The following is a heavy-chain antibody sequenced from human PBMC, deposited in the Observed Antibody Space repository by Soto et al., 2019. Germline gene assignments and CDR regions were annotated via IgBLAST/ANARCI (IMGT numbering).Heavy chain of an antibody. CDR1: GFTFSSYA. CDR2: ISGSGGST. D-gene: IGHD3-22*01. Sequence: EVQLLESGGGLVQPGGSLRLSCAASGFTFSSYAMSWVRQAPGKGLEWVSAISGSGGSTYYADSVKGRFTISRDNSKNTLYLQMNSLRAEDTAVYYCAKVGDYYDSSGYGIDYWGQGTLVNVSS. V-gene: IGHV3-23*01. J-gene: IGHJ4*02. CDR3: AKVGDYYDSSGYGIDY.